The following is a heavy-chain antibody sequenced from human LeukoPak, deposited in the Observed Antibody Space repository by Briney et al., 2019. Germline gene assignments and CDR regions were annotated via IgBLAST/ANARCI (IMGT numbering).Heavy chain of an antibody. J-gene: IGHJ4*02. CDR3: ARLESGYSGYDGTYFDY. D-gene: IGHD5-12*01. Sequence: NAGESLKISCKGSGYSFTSYWIGWVRQMPGKGLERMGIIYPGDSDTRYSPSFQGQVTISADKSISTAYLQWSSLKASDTAMYYCARLESGYSGYDGTYFDYWGQGTLVTVSS. CDR2: IYPGDSDT. V-gene: IGHV5-51*01. CDR1: GYSFTSYW.